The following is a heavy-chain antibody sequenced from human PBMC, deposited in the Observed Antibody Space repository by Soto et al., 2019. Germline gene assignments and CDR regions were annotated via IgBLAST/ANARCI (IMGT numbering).Heavy chain of an antibody. V-gene: IGHV3-30*18. J-gene: IGHJ4*02. Sequence: GGSLRLSCAASGFTFSSHGMHWVRQAPGKGLEWVAVISYDGSNKYYADTVKGQYTNSRDNSKNTLYLQMNSLRAEDTAVYYCAKEAYYYDSSGYPDYWGQGT. CDR1: GFTFSSHG. D-gene: IGHD3-22*01. CDR3: AKEAYYYDSSGYPDY. CDR2: ISYDGSNK.